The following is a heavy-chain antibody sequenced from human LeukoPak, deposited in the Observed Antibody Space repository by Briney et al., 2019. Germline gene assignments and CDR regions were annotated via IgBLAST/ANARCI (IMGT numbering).Heavy chain of an antibody. J-gene: IGHJ4*02. CDR1: GFTFSSYA. D-gene: IGHD6-19*01. V-gene: IGHV3-23*01. CDR3: AKGRVAGSTTPSDY. CDR2: ISDSGGNM. Sequence: GGSLRLSCEASGFTFSSYAMSWVRQAPGKGLEWVSSISDSGGNMYYADSVKGRFTISRDSSKNTLYLQMNSLRAEDTAVYYCAKGRVAGSTTPSDYWGQGTLVTVSS.